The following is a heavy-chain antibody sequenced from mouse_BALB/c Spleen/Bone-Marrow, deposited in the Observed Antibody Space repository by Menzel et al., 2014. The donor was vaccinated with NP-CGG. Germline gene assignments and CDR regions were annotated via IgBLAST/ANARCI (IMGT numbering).Heavy chain of an antibody. J-gene: IGHJ2*01. CDR2: IDTSDSYT. CDR1: GYTFTDYW. CDR3: AFYYGNYGDY. D-gene: IGHD2-1*01. V-gene: IGHV1-69*01. Sequence: QVQLQHSGAELVMPGASVKMSCKASGYTFTDYWMHWGKQRPGQGLEWIGAIDTSDSYTSYNQKFKGKATLTVDESSSPAYRQLSSLTSEDSAVYYCAFYYGNYGDYGGQGTTLTVSS.